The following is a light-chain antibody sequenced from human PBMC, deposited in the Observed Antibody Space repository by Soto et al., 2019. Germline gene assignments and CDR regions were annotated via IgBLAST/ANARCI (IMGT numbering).Light chain of an antibody. CDR3: QQRSNWPGT. J-gene: IGKJ1*01. CDR2: DAS. Sequence: EIVLTQSPATLSVSPGERATLSCRASQSVSSYLAWYQQKPGQAPRLLIYDASNRSTGIPARFSGRGSVTDFTLTISRLEPDDFAVYYGQQRSNWPGTFDQGTKVEIK. V-gene: IGKV3-11*01. CDR1: QSVSSY.